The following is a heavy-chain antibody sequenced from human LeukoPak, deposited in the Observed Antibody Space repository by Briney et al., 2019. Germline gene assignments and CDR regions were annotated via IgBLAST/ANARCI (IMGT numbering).Heavy chain of an antibody. V-gene: IGHV3-7*01. CDR3: ARDPGFSSFDY. J-gene: IGHJ4*02. CDR1: GFTFSDYW. CDR2: INRDGSVK. Sequence: GGSLRLSCAVSGFTFSDYWVTWVRQTPGKGLEFVANINRDGSVKNYVDSVKGRFTISRDNAKNSLYLQMTSLRVDDTAIYYCARDPGFSSFDYWGQATLVTVSS. D-gene: IGHD3-3*02.